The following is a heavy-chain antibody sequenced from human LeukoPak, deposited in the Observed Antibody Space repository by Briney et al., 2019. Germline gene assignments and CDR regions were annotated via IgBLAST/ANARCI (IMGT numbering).Heavy chain of an antibody. V-gene: IGHV3-48*01. CDR3: ARDSDYDILTGYYSLPGY. CDR2: ISSSSSTI. J-gene: IGHJ4*02. CDR1: GFTFSSYS. Sequence: GGSLRLSCAASGFTFSSYSMNWVRQAPGKGLEWVSYISSSSSTIYYADSVKGRFTISRDNAKNSLYLQMNSLRAEDTAVYYCARDSDYDILTGYYSLPGYWGQGTLVTVSS. D-gene: IGHD3-9*01.